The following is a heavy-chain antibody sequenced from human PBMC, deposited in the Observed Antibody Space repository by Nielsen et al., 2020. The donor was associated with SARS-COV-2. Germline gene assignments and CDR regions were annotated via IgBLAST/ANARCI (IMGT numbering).Heavy chain of an antibody. CDR2: ISYDGSNK. J-gene: IGHJ4*02. Sequence: GESLKISCAASGFTFSSYGMHWVRQAPGKGLEWVAVISYDGSNKYYADSVKGRFTISRDNSKNTLYLQMNSLRAEDTAVYYCAKGAFIADRYFDYWGQGTLVTVSS. CDR1: GFTFSSYG. CDR3: AKGAFIADRYFDY. D-gene: IGHD6-6*01. V-gene: IGHV3-30*18.